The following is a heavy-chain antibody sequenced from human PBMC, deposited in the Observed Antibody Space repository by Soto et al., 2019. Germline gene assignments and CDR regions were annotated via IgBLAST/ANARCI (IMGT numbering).Heavy chain of an antibody. CDR1: GFTFRSYA. D-gene: IGHD6-13*01. V-gene: IGHV3-23*01. J-gene: IGHJ4*02. Sequence: PGGSLRLSCAASGFTFRSYAMTWVRQAPGKGLEWVSTLSGSGGSTYYADSVKGRFTISRDNSKSTLYLQMNSLRAEDTAVYYCAKGYSSSWDGYAYWGQGTPVTVSS. CDR2: LSGSGGST. CDR3: AKGYSSSWDGYAY.